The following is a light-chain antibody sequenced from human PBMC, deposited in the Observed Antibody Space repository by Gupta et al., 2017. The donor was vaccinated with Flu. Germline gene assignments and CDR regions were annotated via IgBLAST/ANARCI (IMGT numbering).Light chain of an antibody. V-gene: IGLV2-14*03. CDR1: SSDVGGSNY. J-gene: IGLJ3*02. CDR2: DVS. CDR3: YSYTTSSTPWV. Sequence: TITCTGTSSDVGGSNYVSWYEHHPGTATKLIIFDVSHRPSGVANRFSGSKSGTTASLTITGLQAEDEADYYCYSYTTSSTPWVFGGGTKLTVL.